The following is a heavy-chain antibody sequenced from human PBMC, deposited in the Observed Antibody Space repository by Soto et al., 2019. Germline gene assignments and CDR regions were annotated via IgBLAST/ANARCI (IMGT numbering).Heavy chain of an antibody. CDR2: IIPGDADT. J-gene: IGHJ6*02. D-gene: IGHD3-22*01. CDR3: SGHEYDSSGYYYYYGMDV. V-gene: IGHV5-51*01. Sequence: GESLKISCKGSGTSSTSYWLGWVRQMPGRGRRWLGIIIPGDADTRYNPSFQGQDTISADKSISTADLQWSSLKASDAAIHYFSGHEYDSSGYYYYYGMDVWGQGTTVTVSS. CDR1: GTSSTSYW.